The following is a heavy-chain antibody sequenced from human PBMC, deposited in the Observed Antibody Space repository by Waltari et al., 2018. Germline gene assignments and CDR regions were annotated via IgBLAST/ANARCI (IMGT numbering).Heavy chain of an antibody. CDR2: IYHSGST. J-gene: IGHJ3*02. CDR1: GGSISSSNW. D-gene: IGHD6-19*01. Sequence: QVQLQESGPGLVKPSGTLSLTCAVSGGSISSSNWWSWVRQPPGKGLEWIGEIYHSGSTNYNPSLERRGTISVDKSKNQVSLKLSSVTAADTAVYYCASCSGWPDAFDIWGQGTMVTVSS. CDR3: ASCSGWPDAFDI. V-gene: IGHV4-4*02.